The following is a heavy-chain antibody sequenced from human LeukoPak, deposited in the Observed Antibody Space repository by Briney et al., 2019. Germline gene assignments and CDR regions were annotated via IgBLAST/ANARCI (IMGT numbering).Heavy chain of an antibody. CDR2: IIPIFGTA. V-gene: IGHV1-69*01. D-gene: IGHD2-2*01. CDR3: ASPLYCSSTSCGFDY. J-gene: IGHJ4*02. CDR1: GGTFSSYA. Sequence: SVKVSCKASGGTFSSYAISWVRQAPGQGLEWMGGIIPIFGTANYAQKFQGRVTITADESTSTAYMELSSLRSEDTAVYYCASPLYCSSTSCGFDYWGQGTLVTVSS.